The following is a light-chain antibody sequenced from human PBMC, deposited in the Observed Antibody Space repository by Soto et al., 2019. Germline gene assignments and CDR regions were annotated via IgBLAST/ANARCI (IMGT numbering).Light chain of an antibody. J-gene: IGLJ2*01. CDR2: GNI. CDR3: QSYDSSLSGSV. Sequence: QSALTQPPSVSGAPGQRVTISCTGSSSNIGAGYDVNWYQQLPGTAPKLLIYGNINRPSGVPDRFSGSKSGTSASLAITGLQAEVEADYYCQSYDSSLSGSVFGGGTQLTVL. CDR1: SSNIGAGYD. V-gene: IGLV1-40*01.